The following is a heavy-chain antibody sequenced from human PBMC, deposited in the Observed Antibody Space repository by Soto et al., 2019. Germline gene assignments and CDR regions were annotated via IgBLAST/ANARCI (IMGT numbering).Heavy chain of an antibody. Sequence: GSLRLSCVASGFTFSSYAMHWVRQAPGKGLEWVAVISYDGSNKYYADSVKGRFTISRDNSKNTLYLQMNSLGAEDTAVYYCARVAGRSWAFDYWGQGTLVTVSS. J-gene: IGHJ4*02. CDR2: ISYDGSNK. CDR1: GFTFSSYA. CDR3: ARVAGRSWAFDY. D-gene: IGHD6-13*01. V-gene: IGHV3-30-3*01.